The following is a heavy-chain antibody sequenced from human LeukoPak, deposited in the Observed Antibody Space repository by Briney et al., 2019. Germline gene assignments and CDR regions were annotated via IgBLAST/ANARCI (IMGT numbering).Heavy chain of an antibody. CDR1: GGSIGPYY. Sequence: SETVSLTCLLSGGSIGPYYWSWIRQAAGKGPEWIGRIYTTGTADYNPSLKGRVFLSVDTSMNEFSLKVTSVTAADTAVYYCTRDHSSSSWMDAFEIWGPGMKVIVSS. CDR2: IYTTGTA. CDR3: TRDHSSSSWMDAFEI. J-gene: IGHJ3*02. V-gene: IGHV4-4*07. D-gene: IGHD6-6*01.